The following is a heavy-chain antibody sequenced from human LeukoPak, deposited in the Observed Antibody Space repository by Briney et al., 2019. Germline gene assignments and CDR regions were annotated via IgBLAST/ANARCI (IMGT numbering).Heavy chain of an antibody. V-gene: IGHV1-18*01. Sequence: ASVKVSCKASGYRFSTYGINWVRQAPGQGPEWMAWISTSNGNTNYAQNFYGRATVTADTSTSTACMELRSLRSDDTAVYYCARDLDSSGWYVDGLDVWGQGTAVTVSS. CDR2: ISTSNGNT. CDR1: GYRFSTYG. J-gene: IGHJ6*02. CDR3: ARDLDSSGWYVDGLDV. D-gene: IGHD6-19*01.